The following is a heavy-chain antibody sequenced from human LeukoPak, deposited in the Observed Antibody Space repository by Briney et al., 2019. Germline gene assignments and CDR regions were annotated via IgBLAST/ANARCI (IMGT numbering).Heavy chain of an antibody. Sequence: PGGSLRLSCVGSGFTFDTYGMSWVRQAPGQGLEWVSGIGAKGLGTSYAASVKGRFTISRDNSKKTLSLHMDSLRAEDTAIYYCAKDFNIVDPFDMWGLGSTVIVSS. J-gene: IGHJ3*02. V-gene: IGHV3-23*01. CDR3: AKDFNIVDPFDM. D-gene: IGHD1-26*01. CDR2: IGAKGLGT. CDR1: GFTFDTYG.